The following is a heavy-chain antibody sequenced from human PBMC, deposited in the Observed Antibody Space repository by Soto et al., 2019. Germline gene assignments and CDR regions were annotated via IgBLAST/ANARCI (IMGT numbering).Heavy chain of an antibody. Sequence: GASVKVSCKASGGTFSSYAISWVRQAPGQGLEWMGGIIPIFGTANYAQKFQGRVTITADESTSTAYMELSSLRSEDTAVYYCARPFRGDNWNYRFPNWFDPWGQGTLVTVSS. CDR1: GGTFSSYA. D-gene: IGHD1-7*01. V-gene: IGHV1-69*13. CDR2: IIPIFGTA. CDR3: ARPFRGDNWNYRFPNWFDP. J-gene: IGHJ5*02.